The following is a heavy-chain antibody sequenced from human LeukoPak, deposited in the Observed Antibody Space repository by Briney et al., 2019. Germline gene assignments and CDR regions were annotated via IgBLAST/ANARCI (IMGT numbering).Heavy chain of an antibody. J-gene: IGHJ3*02. CDR2: INPNSGGT. Sequence: EASVKVSCKASGYTFTGYYMHWVRQAPGQGLEWMGWINPNSGGTNYAQKFQDRVTMTRDTSISTAYMELSRLRSDDTAVYYCARDTYYDFWTHEDGFDIWGQGTMVTVSS. CDR3: ARDTYYDFWTHEDGFDI. D-gene: IGHD3-3*01. V-gene: IGHV1-2*02. CDR1: GYTFTGYY.